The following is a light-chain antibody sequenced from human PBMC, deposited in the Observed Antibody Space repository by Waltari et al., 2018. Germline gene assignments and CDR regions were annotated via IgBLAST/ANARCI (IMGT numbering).Light chain of an antibody. CDR3: QQYKNWPPIT. Sequence: EVLMTQSPVTLSVSPGGRATLSCRASQNVDSNLAWYQHKPGQAPRLLFYGASTRATGVPDRFRGSGAGTEFTLTISGLQSEDFAVYYCQQYKNWPPITFGQGTRLE. V-gene: IGKV3-15*01. J-gene: IGKJ5*01. CDR2: GAS. CDR1: QNVDSN.